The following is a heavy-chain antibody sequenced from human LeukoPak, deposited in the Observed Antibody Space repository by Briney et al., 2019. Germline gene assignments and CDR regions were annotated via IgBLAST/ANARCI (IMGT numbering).Heavy chain of an antibody. CDR1: GGSISSYY. D-gene: IGHD3-10*01. V-gene: IGHV4-59*01. J-gene: IGHJ4*02. CDR2: ICNSGSI. CDR3: ARDVGSEFDY. Sequence: KPSETLSLTCTVSGGSISSYYWSWIRQPPGKGLEWIGYICNSGSIKYNPSLKSRVTISVDTSKNQFSLNLSSVTAADTAVYYCARDVGSEFDYRGQGTLVTVSS.